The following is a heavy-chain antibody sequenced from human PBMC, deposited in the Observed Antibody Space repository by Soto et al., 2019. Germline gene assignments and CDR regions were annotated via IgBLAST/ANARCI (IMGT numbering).Heavy chain of an antibody. CDR1: GDSVSSDSAV. D-gene: IGHD1-1*01. J-gene: IGHJ6*02. V-gene: IGHV6-1*01. CDR2: TYYRSKWYN. CDR3: ARGTTTTGNYGMDV. Sequence: QSQTLSLTCAISGDSVSSDSAVWNWIRQSPSRGLEWLGRTYYRSKWYNDYALSVKSRLTVNPVTSKNQFSLQLNSVTPEDTAVYYCARGTTTTGNYGMDVWGQGTTVTVSS.